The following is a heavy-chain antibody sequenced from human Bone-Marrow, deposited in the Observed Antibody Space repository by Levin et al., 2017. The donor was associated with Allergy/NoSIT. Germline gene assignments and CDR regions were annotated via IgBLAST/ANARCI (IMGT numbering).Heavy chain of an antibody. CDR1: GGTFTTYA. Sequence: ASVKVSCKVSGGTFTTYAISWLRQAPGQGPEWMGEIIPFYPTKKYAQKFQGRLTITADTSTSTVYMDLNKLTYQDTAVYFCARDSEAAYCRSDYCYGDNDPMDVWGQGTRVTVSS. J-gene: IGHJ6*02. D-gene: IGHD5-18*01. CDR3: ARDSEAAYCRSDYCYGDNDPMDV. CDR2: IIPFYPTK. V-gene: IGHV1-69*06.